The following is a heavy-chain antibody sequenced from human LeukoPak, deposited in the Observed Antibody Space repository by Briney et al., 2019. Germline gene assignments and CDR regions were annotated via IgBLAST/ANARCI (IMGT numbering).Heavy chain of an antibody. J-gene: IGHJ4*02. CDR2: IKEDGSEK. Sequence: GSLRLSCAASGFTFSSYWMSWVRQAPGKGLEWVANIKEDGSEKFCVDSVKGRFTISRDNAKISLYLQMNSLRAEDTAVYYCARDRGSSDYFDYWGQGTLVTVSS. CDR1: GFTFSSYW. V-gene: IGHV3-7*01. CDR3: ARDRGSSDYFDY. D-gene: IGHD6-6*01.